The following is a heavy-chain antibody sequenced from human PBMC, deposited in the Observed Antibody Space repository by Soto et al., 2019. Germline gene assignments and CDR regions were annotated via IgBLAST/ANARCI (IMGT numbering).Heavy chain of an antibody. CDR2: ISSSSSYI. V-gene: IGHV3-21*01. CDR3: ARGPSGIYSSSWFDY. Sequence: PGGSLRLSCAASGFTFSSYSMNWVRQAPGKGLEWVSSISSSSSYIYYADSVKGRFTISRDNAKNSLYLQMNSLRAEDTAVYYCARGPSGIYSSSWFDYWGQGTLVTVSS. CDR1: GFTFSSYS. J-gene: IGHJ4*02. D-gene: IGHD6-13*01.